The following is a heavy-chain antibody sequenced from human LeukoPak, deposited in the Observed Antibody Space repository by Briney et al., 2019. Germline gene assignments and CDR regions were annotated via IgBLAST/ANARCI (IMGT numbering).Heavy chain of an antibody. CDR2: INHSGST. CDR3: ARIGVLRYFDWLPPYYMDV. V-gene: IGHV4-39*07. J-gene: IGHJ6*03. Sequence: SETLSLTCTVSGGSISSSGYYWGWIRQPPGKGPEWIGEINHSGSTNYNPSLKSRVTISVDTSKNQFSLKLSSVTAADTAVYYCARIGVLRYFDWLPPYYMDVWGKGTTVTVSS. D-gene: IGHD3-9*01. CDR1: GGSISSSGYY.